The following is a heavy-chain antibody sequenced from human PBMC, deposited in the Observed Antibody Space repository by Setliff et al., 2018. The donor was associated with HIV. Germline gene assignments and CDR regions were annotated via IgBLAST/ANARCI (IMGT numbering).Heavy chain of an antibody. V-gene: IGHV4-59*01. J-gene: IGHJ4*02. Sequence: PSETLSLTCTVSGDSIRNDYWTWIRQPPEKGLEWIASISYGDTNYNPSLMGRVTMSLDISKNQISLRLTSVIAADTAVYYCARGHEWLRNWGQGALVTVSS. CDR2: ISYGDT. CDR1: GDSIRNDY. CDR3: ARGHEWLRN. D-gene: IGHD5-12*01.